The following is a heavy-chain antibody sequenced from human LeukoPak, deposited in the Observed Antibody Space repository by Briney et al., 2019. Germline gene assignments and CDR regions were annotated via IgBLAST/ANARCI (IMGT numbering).Heavy chain of an antibody. D-gene: IGHD3-3*01. CDR2: MNTNSGNT. J-gene: IGHJ1*01. CDR1: GCPFTSYN. CDR3: ARGLPKAVFGMVIED. V-gene: IGHV1-8*01. Sequence: GASVKVSCKASGCPFTSYNVNWVRQATGQGLEWMGWMNTNSGNTGYSQNFQGRVTMTRDTSISTAYMELSSLMSEDTAVYYCARGLPKAVFGMVIEDWGQGTLVTVSS.